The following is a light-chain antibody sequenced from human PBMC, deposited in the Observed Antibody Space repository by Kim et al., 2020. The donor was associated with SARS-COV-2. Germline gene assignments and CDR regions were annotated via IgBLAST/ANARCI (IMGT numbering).Light chain of an antibody. CDR1: SSNIGDNY. CDR2: ENN. V-gene: IGLV1-51*01. CDR3: KTWDTSLSVGV. J-gene: IGLJ3*02. Sequence: QSVLTQPPSVSAAPGQKVAISCSGTSSNIGDNYVFWYQHLPGTAPKLLIYENNKRPSGIPDRFSASKSGTSATLDITGLQTGDEADYYCKTWDTSLSVGVFGGGTQLTVL.